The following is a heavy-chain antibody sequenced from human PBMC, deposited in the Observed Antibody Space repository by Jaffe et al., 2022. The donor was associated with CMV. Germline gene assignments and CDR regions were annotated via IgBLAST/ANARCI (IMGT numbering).Heavy chain of an antibody. CDR3: ARGTTYYYGMDL. CDR2: IDWDDDK. Sequence: QVTLRESGPALVTPTQTLTLTCTVSGFSLSTSGMCVSWVRQSPGKALEWLALIDWDDDKYYSPSLKTRLTISKDTSKNQVALTMTNMDPVDTGTYYCARGTTYYYGMDLWGQGTTVTVSS. CDR1: GFSLSTSGMC. V-gene: IGHV2-70*20. J-gene: IGHJ6*02.